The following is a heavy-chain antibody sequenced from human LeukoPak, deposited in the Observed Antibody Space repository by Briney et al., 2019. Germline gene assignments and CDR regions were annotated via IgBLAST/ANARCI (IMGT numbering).Heavy chain of an antibody. Sequence: PSETLSLTCTVSGDSVSSSSYHWSWIRQPPGKGLECIGYVYYSGNTNYNPSLKSRVTISVDTSKNQFSLKLSSVTAADTAVYYCARLAWVGELYFDQWGQGTLVSVSS. CDR2: VYYSGNT. J-gene: IGHJ4*02. D-gene: IGHD3-10*01. CDR1: GDSVSSSSYH. CDR3: ARLAWVGELYFDQ. V-gene: IGHV4-61*01.